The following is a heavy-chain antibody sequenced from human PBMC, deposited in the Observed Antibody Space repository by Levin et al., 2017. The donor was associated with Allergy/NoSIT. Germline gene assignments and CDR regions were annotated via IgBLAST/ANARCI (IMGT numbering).Heavy chain of an antibody. V-gene: IGHV3-23*01. D-gene: IGHD2-2*01. J-gene: IGHJ4*02. CDR3: AKDQRVVPAAMYWGAFDY. Sequence: PGGSLRLSCAASGFTFSSYAMSWVRQAPGKGLEWVSAISGSGGSTYYADSVKGRFTISRDNSKNTLYLQMNSLRAEDTAVYYCAKDQRVVPAAMYWGAFDYWGQGTLVTVSS. CDR1: GFTFSSYA. CDR2: ISGSGGST.